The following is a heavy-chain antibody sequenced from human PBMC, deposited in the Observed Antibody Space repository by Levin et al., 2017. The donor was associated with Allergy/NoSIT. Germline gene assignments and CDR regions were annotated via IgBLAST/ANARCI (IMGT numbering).Heavy chain of an antibody. Sequence: GESLKISCAASGFTFSSYNMNWVRQAPGKGLEWVSSISSTSSNIYYADSVKGRFTISRDNAKNSLYLQMNSLRAEDTAVYYCARAGSGWYGFDSWGQGALVTVSS. CDR2: ISSTSSNI. J-gene: IGHJ4*02. V-gene: IGHV3-21*01. CDR3: ARAGSGWYGFDS. D-gene: IGHD6-19*01. CDR1: GFTFSSYN.